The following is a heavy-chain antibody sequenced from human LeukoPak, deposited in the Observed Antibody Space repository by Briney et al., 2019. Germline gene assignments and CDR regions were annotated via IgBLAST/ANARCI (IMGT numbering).Heavy chain of an antibody. J-gene: IGHJ4*02. CDR3: ARGLGGHRLFDY. V-gene: IGHV4-39*07. Sequence: SETLSLTCTVSGGSISSSSYYWGWIRQPPGKGLEWIGEINHSGSTNYNPSLKSRVTISVDTSKNQFSLKLSSVTAADTAVYYCARGLGGHRLFDYWGQGTLVTVSS. D-gene: IGHD5/OR15-5a*01. CDR1: GGSISSSSYY. CDR2: INHSGST.